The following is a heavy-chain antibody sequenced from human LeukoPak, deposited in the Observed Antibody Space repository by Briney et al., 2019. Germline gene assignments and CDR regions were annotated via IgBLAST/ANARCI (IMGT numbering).Heavy chain of an antibody. Sequence: GGSLRLSCAASGFTFSGYSMNWVRQAPGKGLEWVSSISTTSDYIHYADSLKGRVAISRDNAKNSLYLQMNSLRAEDAAVYYCARGGIYSQGFDYWGQGSLVTVSS. CDR2: ISTTSDYI. D-gene: IGHD6-13*01. V-gene: IGHV3-21*01. CDR3: ARGGIYSQGFDY. J-gene: IGHJ4*02. CDR1: GFTFSGYS.